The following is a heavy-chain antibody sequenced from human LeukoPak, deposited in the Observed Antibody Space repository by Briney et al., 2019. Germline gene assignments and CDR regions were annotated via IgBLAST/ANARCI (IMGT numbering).Heavy chain of an antibody. D-gene: IGHD4-17*01. Sequence: GGSLRLSCAASGFTFSSYTMNWVRQAPGKGLEWVSSISSSSSYMYYADSVKGRFTIFRDNAKNSLYLHMNSLRAEDTAVYYCARGGYDYGDYDHYYYYMAVWGKGTTVTVSS. CDR3: ARGGYDYGDYDHYYYYMAV. CDR1: GFTFSSYT. CDR2: ISSSSSYM. J-gene: IGHJ6*03. V-gene: IGHV3-21*06.